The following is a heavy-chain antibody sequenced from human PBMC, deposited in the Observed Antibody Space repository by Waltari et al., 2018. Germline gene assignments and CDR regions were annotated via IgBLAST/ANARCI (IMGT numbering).Heavy chain of an antibody. V-gene: IGHV4-34*01. CDR1: AGSFGDYF. D-gene: IGHD3-22*01. CDR3: ARGNYHDSPRLDW. Sequence: QTQLHQWGAGLVKPSETLSLTCAVFAGSFGDYFWTWVRHSPGKGWEWIGEIYHNGHTNYNPSLGRRVTISLDTSKNQFSLKLTSVTAADTAVYYCARGNYHDSPRLDWWGHGNLVTVSS. CDR2: IYHNGHT. J-gene: IGHJ4*01.